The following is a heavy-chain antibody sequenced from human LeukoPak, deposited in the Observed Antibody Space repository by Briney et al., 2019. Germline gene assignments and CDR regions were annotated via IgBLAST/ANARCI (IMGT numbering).Heavy chain of an antibody. CDR3: TTRYCSGGRCDY. CDR1: GFTFSSYW. D-gene: IGHD2-15*01. V-gene: IGHV3-15*01. Sequence: PGGSLRLSCAASGFTFSSYWMHWVRQAPGKGLEWVGRIKSKTDGGTTDYAAPVKGRFTISRDDSKTTLYLQMNSLKTEDTAVYYCTTRYCSGGRCDYWGQGTLVTVSS. J-gene: IGHJ4*02. CDR2: IKSKTDGGTT.